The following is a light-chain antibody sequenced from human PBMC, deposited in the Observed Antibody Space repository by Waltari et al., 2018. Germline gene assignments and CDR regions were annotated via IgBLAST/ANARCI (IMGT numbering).Light chain of an antibody. CDR2: ETN. CDR3: GTWDLSLNTGV. Sequence: QSVLTQPPSVSAAPGQRVTISCSGTAPNIGINHVYWYQKFPGTAPKLLIHETNKRPLGLPDRVAGSKAGASATLDITGLQTGDEADYYCGTWDLSLNTGVFGGGTKLTVL. V-gene: IGLV1-51*02. CDR1: APNIGINH. J-gene: IGLJ3*02.